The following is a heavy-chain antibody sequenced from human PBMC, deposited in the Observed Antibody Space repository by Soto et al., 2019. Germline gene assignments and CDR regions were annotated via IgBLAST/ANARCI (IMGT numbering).Heavy chain of an antibody. Sequence: GGSLRLSCAASGFTFSNAWMSWVRQAPGKGLEWVGRIKSKTDGGTTDYAAPVKGRFTISRDDSKNTLYLQMSSLKTEDTAVYYCTTQDIVVVVAASDYWGQGTLVTVSS. CDR3: TTQDIVVVVAASDY. J-gene: IGHJ4*02. CDR2: IKSKTDGGTT. CDR1: GFTFSNAW. D-gene: IGHD2-15*01. V-gene: IGHV3-15*01.